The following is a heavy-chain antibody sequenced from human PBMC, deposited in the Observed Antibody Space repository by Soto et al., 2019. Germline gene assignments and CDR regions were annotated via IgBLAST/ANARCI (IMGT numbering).Heavy chain of an antibody. CDR1: GGSFSGYY. D-gene: IGHD3-10*01. CDR3: ARGLNIWFGEFPNWFDP. CDR2: INHSGST. V-gene: IGHV4-34*01. J-gene: IGHJ5*02. Sequence: QVQLQQWGAGLLKPSETLSLTCAVYGGSFSGYYWSWIRQPPGKGLEWIGEINHSGSTNYNPSLKSRVTISVDTSKNQFSLKLSSVTAADTAVYYCARGLNIWFGEFPNWFDPWGQGTLVTVSS.